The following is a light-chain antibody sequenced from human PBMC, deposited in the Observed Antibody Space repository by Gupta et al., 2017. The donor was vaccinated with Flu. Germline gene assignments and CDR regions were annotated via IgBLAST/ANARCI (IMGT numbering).Light chain of an antibody. V-gene: IGLV2-14*01. CDR3: SSYTITSTLWV. Sequence: QSALTQPASVSGSPGQSITISCTGTSSDVGAYDYASWYQQHPGKAPKLMIYEVNNRPSGVSNRFSGSKSGNTASLTISGLQAEDESDYYCSSYTITSTLWVFGGGTKLTVL. CDR2: EVN. CDR1: SSDVGAYDY. J-gene: IGLJ3*02.